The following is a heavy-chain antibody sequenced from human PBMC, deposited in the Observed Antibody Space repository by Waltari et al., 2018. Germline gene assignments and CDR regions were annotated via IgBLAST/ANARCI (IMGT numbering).Heavy chain of an antibody. D-gene: IGHD1-26*01. CDR2: IRGGRGST. Sequence: EVQLVESGGNLAQPGGSLRLSCAASGFSFSIHAMSWVRQAPGKGLEWVSGIRGGRGSTTYAESVKGRFTIFGDNSKITLYLQINSLIAEDTAIYYCAKALNSGNYFYAFDVWGLGTMVTVSS. V-gene: IGHV3-23*04. CDR3: AKALNSGNYFYAFDV. CDR1: GFSFSIHA. J-gene: IGHJ3*01.